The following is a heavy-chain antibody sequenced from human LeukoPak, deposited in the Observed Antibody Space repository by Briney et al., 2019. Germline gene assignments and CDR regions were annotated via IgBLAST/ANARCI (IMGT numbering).Heavy chain of an antibody. J-gene: IGHJ5*02. V-gene: IGHV5-10-1*01. CDR2: LVPSVSAH. D-gene: IGHD4-17*01. Sequence: GEALRISCKGSGYTFISNWITWVRQMPGKGLEWMGRLVPSVSAHNYRATFKGTVAISADKSTRTAYLLWSSLKASDNAMYYCASRATVPPYNWFDPWGQGTMVTVSS. CDR3: ASRATVPPYNWFDP. CDR1: GYTFISNW.